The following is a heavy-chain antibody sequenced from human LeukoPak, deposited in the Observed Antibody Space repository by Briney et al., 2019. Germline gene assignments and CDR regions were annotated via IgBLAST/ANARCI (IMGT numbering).Heavy chain of an antibody. CDR3: ARDRDRAAATHYGMDV. V-gene: IGHV4-59*01. Sequence: SETLSLTCTVSGGSISNYYWSWIRQPPGKGLEGIGYIYYSGSTNYNPSLKSRVTISVDTSKNQFSLKLSSVTAADTAVYYCARDRDRAAATHYGMDVWGQGTTVTVSS. D-gene: IGHD6-13*01. J-gene: IGHJ6*02. CDR2: IYYSGST. CDR1: GGSISNYY.